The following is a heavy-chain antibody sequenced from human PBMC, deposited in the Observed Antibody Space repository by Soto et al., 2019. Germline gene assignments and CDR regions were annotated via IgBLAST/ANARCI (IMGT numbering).Heavy chain of an antibody. V-gene: IGHV1-18*01. CDR1: GYTFTSYY. CDR2: ISAYNGNT. J-gene: IGHJ4*02. CDR3: ARDSPPPRE. Sequence: QVQLVQSGAEVKKPGASVKVSCKASGYTFTSYYISWVRQAPGQGLELMGSISAYNGNTNYAQKPQGRVTLTTDTPTSTAYMELRRLRSDDTAVYYCARDSPPPREWGQGTLVTVSS.